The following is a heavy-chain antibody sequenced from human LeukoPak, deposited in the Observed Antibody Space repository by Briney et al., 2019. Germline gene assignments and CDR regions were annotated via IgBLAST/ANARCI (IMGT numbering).Heavy chain of an antibody. Sequence: GGSLRLSCAASGFTFSSYGMHWVRQAPGKGLEWVAFIRYDGSNKYYADSVKGRFTISRDNSKNTLYLQMNSLRAEDTAVYYCAKAGGYNWNDEGAYWGQGTLVTVSS. J-gene: IGHJ4*02. CDR3: AKAGGYNWNDEGAY. CDR1: GFTFSSYG. CDR2: IRYDGSNK. D-gene: IGHD1-1*01. V-gene: IGHV3-30*02.